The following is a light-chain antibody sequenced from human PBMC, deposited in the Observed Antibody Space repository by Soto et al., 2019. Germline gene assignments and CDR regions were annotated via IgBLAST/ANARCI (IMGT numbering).Light chain of an antibody. J-gene: IGLJ1*01. Sequence: QSVLAQPASVSGSPGQSITISCTGTSSDVGGYNYVSWYQQHPGKAPKLMIYEVSNRPSGVSNRFSGSKSDNTASLTISGLQAEDEADYYCSSYTSSSILYVFGTGTKVTVL. CDR3: SSYTSSSILYV. CDR2: EVS. CDR1: SSDVGGYNY. V-gene: IGLV2-14*01.